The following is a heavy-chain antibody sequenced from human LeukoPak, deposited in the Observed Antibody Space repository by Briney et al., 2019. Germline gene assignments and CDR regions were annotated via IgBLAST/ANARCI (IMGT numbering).Heavy chain of an antibody. D-gene: IGHD5-18*01. Sequence: PSETLSLTCTVSGGSISSYYWSWIRQPPGKGLEWIGDIYYSGSTNYNPSLKSRVTISVDTSKNQFSLKLSSVTAADTAVYYCARGGYSYGTPYYFDYWGQGTLVTVSS. CDR3: ARGGYSYGTPYYFDY. CDR2: IYYSGST. CDR1: GGSISSYY. J-gene: IGHJ4*02. V-gene: IGHV4-59*01.